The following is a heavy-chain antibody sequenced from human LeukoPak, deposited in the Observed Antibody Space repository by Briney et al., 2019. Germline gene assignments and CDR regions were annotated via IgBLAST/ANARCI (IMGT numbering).Heavy chain of an antibody. D-gene: IGHD2-15*01. CDR3: ARDGVVVDKGGMDV. Sequence: PSETLSLTCGVSGGSMSYYYWSWIRQAPGMGLEWIGHIHYSGSTTYNPSLKSRVTMSVDTSKNEFSLKLRSVTAADTAVYFCARDGVVVDKGGMDVWGQGTTVIVSS. J-gene: IGHJ6*02. CDR2: IHYSGST. V-gene: IGHV4-59*01. CDR1: GGSMSYYY.